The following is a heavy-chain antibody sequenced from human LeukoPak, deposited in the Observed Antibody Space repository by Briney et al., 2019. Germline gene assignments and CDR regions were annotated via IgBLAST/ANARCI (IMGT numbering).Heavy chain of an antibody. D-gene: IGHD3-10*01. CDR2: INHSGST. J-gene: IGHJ2*01. Sequence: NASETLSLTCAVYGGSFSGYYWSWIRQPPGKGLEWIGEINHSGSTNYNPSLKSRVTISVDTSKNQFSLKLSSVTAADTAVYYCARGSPPYYYGSGSRRYFDLWGRGTLVTVSS. CDR1: GGSFSGYY. V-gene: IGHV4-34*01. CDR3: ARGSPPYYYGSGSRRYFDL.